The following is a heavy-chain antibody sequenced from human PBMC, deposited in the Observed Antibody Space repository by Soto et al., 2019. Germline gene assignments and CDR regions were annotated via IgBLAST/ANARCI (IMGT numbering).Heavy chain of an antibody. Sequence: QVQVVESGGGVVQPGRSLRLSCAASGFTFSSYAMHWVRQAPGKGLEWVALISYDGSNKYYADSVKGRFAISRDNSKNTLYLQMNSRRAEDTAGYYWARMGLRHGMDVWGQGTTVTGSS. CDR2: ISYDGSNK. CDR1: GFTFSSYA. J-gene: IGHJ6*02. D-gene: IGHD5-12*01. CDR3: ARMGLRHGMDV. V-gene: IGHV3-30*09.